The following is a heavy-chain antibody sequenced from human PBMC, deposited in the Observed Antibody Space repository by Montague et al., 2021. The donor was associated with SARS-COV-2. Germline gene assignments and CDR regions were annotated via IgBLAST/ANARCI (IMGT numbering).Heavy chain of an antibody. CDR2: IDWDDDK. Sequence: PALVKPTQTLTLTCTFSGFSLSTSGMCVSWIRQPPGKALEWLARIDWDDDKYYNTSLKTRLTISKDTSKNQVILTMTNMGPVDTATYYCARDYIAAAGIYYYYYGMDVWGQGTTVTVSS. CDR3: ARDYIAAAGIYYYYYGMDV. D-gene: IGHD6-13*01. V-gene: IGHV2-70*11. J-gene: IGHJ6*02. CDR1: GFSLSTSGMC.